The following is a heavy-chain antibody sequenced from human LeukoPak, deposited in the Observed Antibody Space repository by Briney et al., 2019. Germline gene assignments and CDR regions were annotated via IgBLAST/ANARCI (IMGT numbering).Heavy chain of an antibody. Sequence: PGGSLRLSCAASGFTFSSYAMSWVRQAPGKGLEWVSAISGSGGSTYYADSVKGRFTISRDNSKNTLYLQMNSLRAEDTAVYYCAKDALSGYSSSWYGDAFDIWGQGTMVTVSS. V-gene: IGHV3-23*01. CDR2: ISGSGGST. J-gene: IGHJ3*02. D-gene: IGHD6-13*01. CDR1: GFTFSSYA. CDR3: AKDALSGYSSSWYGDAFDI.